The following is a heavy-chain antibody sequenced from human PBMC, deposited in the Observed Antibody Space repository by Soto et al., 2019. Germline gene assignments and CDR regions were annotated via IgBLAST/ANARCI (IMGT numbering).Heavy chain of an antibody. D-gene: IGHD4-17*01. J-gene: IGHJ5*02. CDR3: ARDYLDDYGDYPNWFDP. CDR1: GYTFTSYG. V-gene: IGHV1-18*04. CDR2: ISAYNGNT. Sequence: QVQLVQSGAEVKKPGASVKVSCKASGYTFTSYGISWVRQAPGQGLEWMGWISAYNGNTNYAQKLQGRVTMTTDTSTSTAYMELRSLRSDDTAVCYCARDYLDDYGDYPNWFDPWGQGTLVTVSS.